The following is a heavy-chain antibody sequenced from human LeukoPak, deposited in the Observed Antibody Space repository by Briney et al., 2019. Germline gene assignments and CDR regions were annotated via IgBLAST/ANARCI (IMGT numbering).Heavy chain of an antibody. V-gene: IGHV3-30*03. CDR3: ARLGIVVPDY. Sequence: GRSLRLSCAASGFTFSSYGMHWVRQAPGKGLEWVAVISYDGSNKYYADSVKGRFTISRDNSKNTLYLQMSSLRAEDTAVYYCARLGIVVPDYWGQGTLVTVSS. CDR2: ISYDGSNK. CDR1: GFTFSSYG. D-gene: IGHD2-2*01. J-gene: IGHJ4*02.